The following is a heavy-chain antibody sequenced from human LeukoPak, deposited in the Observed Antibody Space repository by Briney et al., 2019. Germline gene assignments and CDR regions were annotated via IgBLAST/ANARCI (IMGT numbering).Heavy chain of an antibody. CDR2: VSSDGINK. CDR1: GFTFTNYV. Sequence: GGSLRLSCVASGFTFTNYVIHWLRQAPGKGLEWVAVVSSDGINKYYADSVKGRLTISRDNSKNTLYLQMNSLRAEDTAVYYCARVSDGSGFGDYWGQGTLVTVSS. V-gene: IGHV3-30-3*01. CDR3: ARVSDGSGFGDY. D-gene: IGHD3-22*01. J-gene: IGHJ4*02.